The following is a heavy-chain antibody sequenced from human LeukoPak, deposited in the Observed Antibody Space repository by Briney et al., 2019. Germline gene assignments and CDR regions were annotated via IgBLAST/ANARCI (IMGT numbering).Heavy chain of an antibody. CDR1: GYTFTTYN. J-gene: IGHJ4*02. V-gene: IGHV1-18*01. CDR3: ARPHSLGGSFYVFDY. CDR2: VSTYNGNT. D-gene: IGHD1-26*01. Sequence: ASVKVSCKPSGYTFTTYNIAWVRQAPGQGLEWVGWVSTYNGNTDYAQTVQGRVATTTDTSTNTAYMDLRSLRPDDTAVYYCARPHSLGGSFYVFDYWGQGTLITVSS.